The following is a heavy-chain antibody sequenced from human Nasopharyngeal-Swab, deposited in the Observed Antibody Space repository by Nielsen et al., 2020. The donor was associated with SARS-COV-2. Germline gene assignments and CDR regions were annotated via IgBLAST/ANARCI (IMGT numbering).Heavy chain of an antibody. J-gene: IGHJ4*02. Sequence: VKVSCKASGYTFTSYDINWVRQATGQGLEWMGWMNPNSGNTGYAQKFQGRVTMTRNTSISTAYMELSSLRSEDTAVYYCARAGKIQLWFNSLYYFDYWGQGTLVTVSS. CDR1: GYTFTSYD. D-gene: IGHD5-18*01. CDR3: ARAGKIQLWFNSLYYFDY. CDR2: MNPNSGNT. V-gene: IGHV1-8*01.